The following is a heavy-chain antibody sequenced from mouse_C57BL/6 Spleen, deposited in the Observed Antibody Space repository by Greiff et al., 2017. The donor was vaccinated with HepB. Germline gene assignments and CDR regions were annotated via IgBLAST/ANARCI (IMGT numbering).Heavy chain of an antibody. CDR2: ISGGGGNT. Sequence: EVQLMESGGGLVKPGGSLKLSCAASGFTISSYTMSWVRQTPEKRLEWVATISGGGGNTYYPDSVKGRFTISRDNAKNTLYLQMSSLRSEDTALYYYASMGEGDYFDCWGQGTTLTVSS. D-gene: IGHD1-1*02. CDR3: ASMGEGDYFDC. V-gene: IGHV5-9*01. J-gene: IGHJ2*01. CDR1: GFTISSYT.